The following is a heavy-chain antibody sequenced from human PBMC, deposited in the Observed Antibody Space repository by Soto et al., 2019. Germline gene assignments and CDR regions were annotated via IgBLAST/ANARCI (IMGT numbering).Heavy chain of an antibody. Sequence: SVKVSCKASGGTFSSCAISWVRQAPGQGLEWMGGIIPIFGTATYAQKFQGRVTITADESTSTAYMELSSLRSEDTAVYYCARGERVGDFWGEGDYYYGIDVWGQGTTVTVSS. CDR2: IIPIFGTA. CDR3: ARGERVGDFWGEGDYYYGIDV. J-gene: IGHJ6*02. CDR1: GGTFSSCA. V-gene: IGHV1-69*13. D-gene: IGHD3-3*01.